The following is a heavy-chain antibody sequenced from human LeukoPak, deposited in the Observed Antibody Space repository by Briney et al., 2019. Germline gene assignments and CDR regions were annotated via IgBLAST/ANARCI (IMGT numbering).Heavy chain of an antibody. D-gene: IGHD1-26*01. Sequence: GGSLRLSCAASGFTVSSNYMSGVRQAPAKELEWVSIIYSGGSTFYADSVKGRFTISRDNSKNTLYLQMNSLRAEESAVYYCARGGSYLSAFDIWGQGTMVTVSS. J-gene: IGHJ3*02. CDR3: ARGGSYLSAFDI. CDR1: GFTVSSNY. V-gene: IGHV3-53*01. CDR2: IYSGGST.